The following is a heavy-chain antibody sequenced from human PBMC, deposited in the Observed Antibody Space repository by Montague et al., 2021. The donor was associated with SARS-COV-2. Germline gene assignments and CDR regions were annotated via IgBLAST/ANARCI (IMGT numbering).Heavy chain of an antibody. D-gene: IGHD3-10*01. J-gene: IGHJ6*03. Sequence: SLSLSCAASGFTFSSYSMNWVRQAPGKGLEWVSSISSSSSYIYYADSVKGRFTISRDNARNSLYLQMNSLRAEDTAVYYCARDFQPQWFGELYRDYYYYMDVWGKGTTVTVSS. CDR2: ISSSSSYI. CDR3: ARDFQPQWFGELYRDYYYYMDV. V-gene: IGHV3-21*01. CDR1: GFTFSSYS.